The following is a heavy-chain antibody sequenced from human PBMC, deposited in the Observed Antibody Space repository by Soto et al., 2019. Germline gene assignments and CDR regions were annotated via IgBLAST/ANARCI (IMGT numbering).Heavy chain of an antibody. Sequence: ASVKVSCKASGYPFTSSGFSWVRQAPGQRLEWMGWINPDNGNTKSSQKFQDRVIITRDTSASTAYVDLSSLRSEDTAVYYCARGIATGQLDPWGQGTLVTVSS. D-gene: IGHD2-15*01. CDR3: ARGIATGQLDP. J-gene: IGHJ5*02. V-gene: IGHV1-3*01. CDR2: INPDNGNT. CDR1: GYPFTSSG.